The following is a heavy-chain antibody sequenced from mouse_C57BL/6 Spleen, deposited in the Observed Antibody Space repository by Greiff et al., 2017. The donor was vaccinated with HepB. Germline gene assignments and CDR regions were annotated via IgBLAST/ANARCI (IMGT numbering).Heavy chain of an antibody. D-gene: IGHD2-4*01. CDR3: ARDQGDYDWFAY. CDR1: GFTFSSYA. V-gene: IGHV5-4*01. CDR2: ISDGGSYT. J-gene: IGHJ3*01. Sequence: EVQLVESGGGLVKPGGSLKLSCAASGFTFSSYAMSWVRQTPEKRLEWVATISDGGSYTYYPDNVKGRFTISRDNAKNNLYLQMSHLKSEDTAMYYCARDQGDYDWFAYWGQGTLVTVSA.